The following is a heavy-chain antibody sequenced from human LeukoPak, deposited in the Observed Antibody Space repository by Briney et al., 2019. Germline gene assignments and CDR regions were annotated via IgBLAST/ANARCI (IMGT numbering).Heavy chain of an antibody. D-gene: IGHD5-18*01. CDR1: GFTFSSYA. J-gene: IGHJ3*01. Sequence: GGSLRLSCAASGFTFSSYAMSWVRQAPGRGLEWVSAISNVGGSTYYADYVNGRFTISRDNSKNTLSLQMNSLRAEDTAVYYCAKDAGGYTYGYDAFDVWGQGTMVTVSS. CDR3: AKDAGGYTYGYDAFDV. V-gene: IGHV3-23*01. CDR2: ISNVGGST.